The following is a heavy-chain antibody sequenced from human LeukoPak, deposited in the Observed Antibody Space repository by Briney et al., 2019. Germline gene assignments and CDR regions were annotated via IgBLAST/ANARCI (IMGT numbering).Heavy chain of an antibody. CDR2: ISSSSSSI. J-gene: IGHJ4*02. Sequence: QPGGSLRLSCAASGFTFSNYGMDWVRQAPGKGLEWVSYISSSSSSIYYADSVKGRFTISRDNAKNSLFLQTNSLRAEDTAVYYCARGGAARPDYWGQGTLVTVSS. D-gene: IGHD6-6*01. V-gene: IGHV3-48*01. CDR3: ARGGAARPDY. CDR1: GFTFSNYG.